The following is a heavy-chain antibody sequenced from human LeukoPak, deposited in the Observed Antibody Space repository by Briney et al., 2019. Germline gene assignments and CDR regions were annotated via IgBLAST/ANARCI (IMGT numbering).Heavy chain of an antibody. J-gene: IGHJ5*02. CDR1: GFTVSSNY. CDR3: ARVRGVSGWFDP. CDR2: IYSDGST. V-gene: IGHV3-66*01. D-gene: IGHD6-13*01. Sequence: GGSLRLSCAASGFTVSSNYMSWVRQAPGKGLEWVSVIYSDGSTYYADSVRGRFTISRDNSKNTLYLQMNSLRAEDTAVYYCARVRGVSGWFDPWGQGTLVTVSS.